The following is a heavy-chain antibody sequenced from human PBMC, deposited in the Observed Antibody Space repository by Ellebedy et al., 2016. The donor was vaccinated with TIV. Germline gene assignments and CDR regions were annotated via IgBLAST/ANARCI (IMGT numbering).Heavy chain of an antibody. J-gene: IGHJ4*02. CDR1: GFTFSSYS. CDR2: ISSSSSYI. D-gene: IGHD3-10*01. Sequence: PGGSLRLSCAASGFTFSSYSMNWVRQAPGKGLEWVSSISSSSSYIYYADSVKGRFTISRDNAKNTLYLQMNSLRAEDTAVYYCAISPPCLVWFGECLFDYWGQGTLVTVSS. V-gene: IGHV3-21*01. CDR3: AISPPCLVWFGECLFDY.